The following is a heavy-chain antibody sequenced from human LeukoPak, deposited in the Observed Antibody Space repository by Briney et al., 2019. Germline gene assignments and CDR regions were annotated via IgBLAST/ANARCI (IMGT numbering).Heavy chain of an antibody. Sequence: SETLSLTCTVSGGSISSYYWSWIRQPPGRGLEWIGYIYYSGSTNYNPSLKSRVTISVDTSKNQFSLKLSSVTAADTAVYYCARGGWHWFDPWGQGTLVTVSS. CDR2: IYYSGST. CDR1: GGSISSYY. CDR3: ARGGWHWFDP. J-gene: IGHJ5*02. D-gene: IGHD6-19*01. V-gene: IGHV4-59*01.